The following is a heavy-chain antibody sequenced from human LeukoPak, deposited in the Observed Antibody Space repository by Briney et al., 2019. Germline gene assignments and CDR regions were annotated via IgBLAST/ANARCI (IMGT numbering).Heavy chain of an antibody. CDR3: ARGVEQQFDY. Sequence: PSETLSLTCSVSDGSISSSSYYWAWIRQPPGKGLEWIGTVYYTGTTCYNASLKSRVTISLHMSTNQFSLQLNSVIAADTAVYYCARGVEQQFDYWGQGALVTVSS. D-gene: IGHD6-13*01. CDR2: VYYTGTT. CDR1: DGSISSSSYY. V-gene: IGHV4-39*07. J-gene: IGHJ4*02.